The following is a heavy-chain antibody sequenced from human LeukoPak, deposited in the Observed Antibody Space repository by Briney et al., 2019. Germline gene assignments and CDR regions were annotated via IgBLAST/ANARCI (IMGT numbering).Heavy chain of an antibody. D-gene: IGHD5-24*01. V-gene: IGHV1-24*01. Sequence: ASVKFSCKVSGYTLTELSMHWVRQAPGKGLEWMGGFDPEDGETVYAQEFQGRVTMTEDTSTDTAYMELSSLRSEDTAVYYCAIIPQGGRWLQLFGWGQGTLVTVSS. CDR2: FDPEDGET. J-gene: IGHJ4*02. CDR3: AIIPQGGRWLQLFG. CDR1: GYTLTELS.